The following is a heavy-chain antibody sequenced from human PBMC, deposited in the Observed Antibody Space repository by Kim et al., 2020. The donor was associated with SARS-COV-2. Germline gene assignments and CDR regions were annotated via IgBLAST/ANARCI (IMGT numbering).Heavy chain of an antibody. CDR2: MNTNSGRT. CDR3: ARGRSRLRRISWVDP. D-gene: IGHD4-17*01. J-gene: IGHJ5*02. V-gene: IGHV1-8*01. CDR1: FRSYD. Sequence: FRSYDINWGRQDTGQGPEWMGWMNTNSGRTGYAKKFHGRVTMTSNTSINTAYMELGSLRSEDTAVYYCARGRSRLRRISWVDPWGQGTLV.